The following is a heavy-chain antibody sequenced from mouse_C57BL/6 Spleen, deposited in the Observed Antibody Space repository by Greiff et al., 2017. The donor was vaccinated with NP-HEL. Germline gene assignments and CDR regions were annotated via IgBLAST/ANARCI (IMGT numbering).Heavy chain of an antibody. CDR2: IYPRDGST. V-gene: IGHV1-85*01. CDR1: GYTFTSYD. D-gene: IGHD1-1*01. CDR3: ARWGYYYGSSYVDYAMDY. J-gene: IGHJ4*01. Sequence: QVQLQQSGPELVKPGASVKLSCKASGYTFTSYDINWVKQRPGQGLEWIGWIYPRDGSTKYNEKFKGKATLNVDTSSSTAYMELHSLTSEDSAVYFCARWGYYYGSSYVDYAMDYWGQGTSVTVSS.